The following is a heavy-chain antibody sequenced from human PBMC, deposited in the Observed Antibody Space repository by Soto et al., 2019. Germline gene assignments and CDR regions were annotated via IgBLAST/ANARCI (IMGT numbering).Heavy chain of an antibody. J-gene: IGHJ4*02. CDR1: GASISYGGFS. D-gene: IGHD5-12*01. CDR2: ISHLENT. CDR3: ARGGGYDSFDY. Sequence: SETLSLTCTVSGASISYGGFSWSWIRQSPGKGLEWIGYISHLENTYLHPSFKSRLTMSIDRTRNQFSLKLSSVTAADMAVYYCARGGGYDSFDYWGQGVLVTSPQ. V-gene: IGHV4-30-2*06.